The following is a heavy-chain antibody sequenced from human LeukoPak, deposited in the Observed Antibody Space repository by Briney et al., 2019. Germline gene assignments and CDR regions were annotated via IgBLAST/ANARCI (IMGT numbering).Heavy chain of an antibody. D-gene: IGHD3-10*01. CDR2: LYTGGTT. CDR1: GFTVSSNY. CDR3: ARDDYYGSGSYYNY. J-gene: IGHJ4*02. Sequence: GGSLRLSCAASGFTVSSNYMSWVRQAPGKGLEWVSLLYTGGTTYYADSVKGRFTISRDNSKNTVYLQMYSLRAEDTAVYYCARDDYYGSGSYYNYWGQGTLVTVSS. V-gene: IGHV3-53*01.